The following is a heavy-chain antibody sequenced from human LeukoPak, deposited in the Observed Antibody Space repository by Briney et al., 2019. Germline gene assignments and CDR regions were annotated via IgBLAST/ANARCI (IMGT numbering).Heavy chain of an antibody. Sequence: PSETLSLTCAVFGGSISSNIWWSWVRQPPGKGLEWIGEIYHSGNTNYNPSLKSRVTISVDKSKNQFSLTLSSVTAADTAVYYCASPSGASTWWGQGTLVTVSS. CDR1: GGSISSNIW. CDR3: ASPSGASTW. D-gene: IGHD2-15*01. CDR2: IYHSGNT. J-gene: IGHJ4*02. V-gene: IGHV4-4*02.